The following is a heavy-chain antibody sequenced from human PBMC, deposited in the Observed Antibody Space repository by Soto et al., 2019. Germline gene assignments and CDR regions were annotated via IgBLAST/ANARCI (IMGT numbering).Heavy chain of an antibody. J-gene: IGHJ6*03. D-gene: IGHD4-17*01. CDR3: ARDAQGYGDLMDV. CDR2: IRGNVYYT. CDR1: GFTFSNYA. V-gene: IGHV3-23*01. Sequence: EVQVLESGGGLVQPGGSLRLSCVASGFTFSNYAMTWVRQAPGKGLEWVSCIRGNVYYTYYADSVKGRFTVSRDNSKNTMYLQMNSLTAEETATYYCARDAQGYGDLMDVWGKGTTVTVSS.